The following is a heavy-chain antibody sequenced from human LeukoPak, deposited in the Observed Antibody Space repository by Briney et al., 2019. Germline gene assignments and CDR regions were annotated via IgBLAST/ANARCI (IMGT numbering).Heavy chain of an antibody. V-gene: IGHV3-30-3*01. J-gene: IGHJ4*02. Sequence: GGSLRLSCAASGFTFSSYAMHWVRQAPGKGLEWVAVISYDGSNKYYADSVKGRFTISRDNSKNTLYLQMNSLRAEDTAVYYCARDLGSGYHSFYYFDYWGQGTLVTVSS. CDR1: GFTFSSYA. D-gene: IGHD3-3*01. CDR3: ARDLGSGYHSFYYFDY. CDR2: ISYDGSNK.